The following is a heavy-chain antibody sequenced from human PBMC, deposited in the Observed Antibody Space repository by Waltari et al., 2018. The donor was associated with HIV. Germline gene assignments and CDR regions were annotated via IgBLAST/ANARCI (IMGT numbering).Heavy chain of an antibody. Sequence: QVQLVQSGAEVKKPGASVKVSCKASGYTFTRYGTCWVRQAPGQGLEWMGWISAYNGNRNYAQKFQGRVTMTTDTSTITAYMELRSLRSDDTAVYYCARYPEAFDWLLGPYYFDSWGQGTLVTVSS. V-gene: IGHV1-18*01. CDR2: ISAYNGNR. CDR3: ARYPEAFDWLLGPYYFDS. D-gene: IGHD3-9*01. J-gene: IGHJ4*02. CDR1: GYTFTRYG.